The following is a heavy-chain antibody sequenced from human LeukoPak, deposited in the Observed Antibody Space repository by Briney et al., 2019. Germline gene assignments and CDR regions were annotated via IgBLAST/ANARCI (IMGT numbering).Heavy chain of an antibody. CDR2: ISSSSSYI. CDR1: GFTFSSYS. V-gene: IGHV3-21*01. CDR3: ARGGSIGGITGTTWWYFDY. D-gene: IGHD1-7*01. Sequence: PGGSLRLSCAASGFTFSSYSMNWVRQAPGKGLEWVSSISSSSSYIYYADSVKGRFTISRDNAKNSLYLQMNSLRAEDTAVYYCARGGSIGGITGTTWWYFDYWGQGTLVTVSS. J-gene: IGHJ4*02.